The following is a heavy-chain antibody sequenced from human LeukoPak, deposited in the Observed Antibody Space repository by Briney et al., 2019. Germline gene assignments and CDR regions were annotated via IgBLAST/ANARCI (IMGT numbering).Heavy chain of an antibody. CDR2: ISGSGGST. D-gene: IGHD5-18*01. CDR1: GFTFSRDA. CDR3: AKDRVGGYSYGLDAFDI. V-gene: IGHV3-23*01. J-gene: IGHJ3*02. Sequence: GGSLRLSCAASGFTFSRDAMSWVRQAPGKGLEWVSAISGSGGSTYYADSVKGRFTISRDNSKNTLDLQMNSLRAEDTAVYYCAKDRVGGYSYGLDAFDIWGQGTMVTVSS.